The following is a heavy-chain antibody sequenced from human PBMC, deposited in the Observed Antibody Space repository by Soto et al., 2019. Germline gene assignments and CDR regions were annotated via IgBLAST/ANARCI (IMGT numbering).Heavy chain of an antibody. D-gene: IGHD3-22*01. Sequence: GGSLRLSCAASGFTFSSYAMHWVRQAPGKGLEWVAVISYDGSNKYYADSVKGRFTISRDNSKNTLYLQMNSLRAEDTAVYYCARDWVFFYDSRGKCVMDVCGQGTTVTVSS. J-gene: IGHJ6*02. CDR3: ARDWVFFYDSRGKCVMDV. CDR1: GFTFSSYA. V-gene: IGHV3-30-3*01. CDR2: ISYDGSNK.